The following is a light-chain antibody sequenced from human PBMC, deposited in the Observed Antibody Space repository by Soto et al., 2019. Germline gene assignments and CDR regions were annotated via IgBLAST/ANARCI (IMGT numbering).Light chain of an antibody. Sequence: ENVLTQSPGTLSLSPGEEATLSCRASQSVNNNYLAWYQQKPGQAPRLLIYGASSRATGIPDRFSGSGSGTDFTLTISRLEPEDFAVYYCQQYGSSPWTFGQGTKVDIK. V-gene: IGKV3-20*01. J-gene: IGKJ1*01. CDR2: GAS. CDR3: QQYGSSPWT. CDR1: QSVNNNY.